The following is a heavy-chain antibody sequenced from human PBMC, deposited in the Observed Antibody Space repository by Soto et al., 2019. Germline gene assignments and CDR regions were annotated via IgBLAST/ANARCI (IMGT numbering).Heavy chain of an antibody. CDR1: GFTFSSYG. CDR3: VKDKMDYGLFDS. D-gene: IGHD4-17*01. J-gene: IGHJ4*02. Sequence: QVHLVESGGGVVQPGRSQRLSCAASGFTFSSYGVHWVRQAPGKGLEWVAFISYDATNKYYADSVRGRFTISRDNSKNTLNLQLNSLRVEDTALYYCVKDKMDYGLFDSWGQGTLVTVSS. V-gene: IGHV3-30*18. CDR2: ISYDATNK.